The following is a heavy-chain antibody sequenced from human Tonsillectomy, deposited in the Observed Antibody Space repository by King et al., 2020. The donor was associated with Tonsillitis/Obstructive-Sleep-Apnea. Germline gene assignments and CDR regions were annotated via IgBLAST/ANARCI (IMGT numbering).Heavy chain of an antibody. CDR3: ARAVYSNGRPYYYYGMDV. V-gene: IGHV4-59*01. Sequence: QLQESGPGLVKPSETLSLTCTVSGGSISSYCWSWIRQPPGKGLEWIGYIFYSGSTNYNPSLKSRVTVSVDTSKNQFSLKLSSVTAADTAVYYCARAVYSNGRPYYYYGMDVWGQGTTVTVSS. J-gene: IGHJ6*02. D-gene: IGHD6-25*01. CDR1: GGSISSYC. CDR2: IFYSGST.